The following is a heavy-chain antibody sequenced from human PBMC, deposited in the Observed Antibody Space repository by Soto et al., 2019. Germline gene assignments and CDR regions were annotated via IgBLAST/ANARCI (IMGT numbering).Heavy chain of an antibody. D-gene: IGHD2-8*01. Sequence: GGSLRLSCAASGFTFSSYAMSWVRQAPGKGLEWVSAISGSGGSTYYADSVKGRFTISRDNSKNTLYLQMNSLRAEDTAVYYCAKDGTKWVGGAHVPWPDYWGQGTLVTVSS. V-gene: IGHV3-23*01. CDR3: AKDGTKWVGGAHVPWPDY. CDR2: ISGSGGST. J-gene: IGHJ4*02. CDR1: GFTFSSYA.